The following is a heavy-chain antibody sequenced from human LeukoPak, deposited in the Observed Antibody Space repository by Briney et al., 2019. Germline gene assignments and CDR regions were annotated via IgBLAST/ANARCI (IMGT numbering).Heavy chain of an antibody. Sequence: SQTLSLTCTVSGGSISSGGYYWSWIRQHPGKGLEWIGYIYYSGSTYYNPSLKSRVTISVDTSKNQFSLQLNSVTPEDTAVYYCARDVVPAGQLVLVSYRSSSYFDYWGQGTLVTVSS. CDR3: ARDVVPAGQLVLVSYRSSSYFDY. D-gene: IGHD6-6*01. CDR1: GGSISSGGYY. J-gene: IGHJ4*02. V-gene: IGHV4-31*03. CDR2: IYYSGST.